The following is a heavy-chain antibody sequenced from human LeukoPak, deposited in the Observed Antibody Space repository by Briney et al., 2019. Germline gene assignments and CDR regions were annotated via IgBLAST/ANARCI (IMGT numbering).Heavy chain of an antibody. J-gene: IGHJ3*02. CDR3: ARDDYGGKLDI. D-gene: IGHD4-23*01. Sequence: GGSLRLSCAASGFTFSNYDTHWVRQAPGKGLEWVAVIWYDGSNKYYADSVKGRFTISRDNSKNTLYLQMNSLRAEDTAVYYCARDDYGGKLDIWGQGTVVTVPS. CDR2: IWYDGSNK. V-gene: IGHV3-33*01. CDR1: GFTFSNYD.